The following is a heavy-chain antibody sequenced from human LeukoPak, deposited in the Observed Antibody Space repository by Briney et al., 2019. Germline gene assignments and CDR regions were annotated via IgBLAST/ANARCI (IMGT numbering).Heavy chain of an antibody. CDR3: VTVALADFDY. V-gene: IGHV1-24*01. CDR2: SDPEDGET. Sequence: GASVKVSCKVSGYTLTELSMHWVRQAPGTGLEWMGGSDPEDGETIYGQRFQGGVTMTEDTSTDTAYMELSSLRSEDTAVYYCVTVALADFDYWGQGTLVTVSS. D-gene: IGHD6-19*01. J-gene: IGHJ4*02. CDR1: GYTLTELS.